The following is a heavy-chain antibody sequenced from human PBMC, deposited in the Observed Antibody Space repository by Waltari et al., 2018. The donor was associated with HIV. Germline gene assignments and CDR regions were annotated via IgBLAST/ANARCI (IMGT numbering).Heavy chain of an antibody. CDR1: GYNFGGYG. CDR2: IGTNNGNT. D-gene: IGHD1-1*01. V-gene: IGHV1-18*04. CDR3: ARSERSQDQQLVSFFDY. J-gene: IGHJ4*02. Sequence: QIQLVQSGAEVKKPGASVKVSCPASGYNFGGYGISWVRQVAGQGLEWMGWIGTNNGNTKYGQKFQDRVTMTTDTTMSTAYMELRSLRSDDTAVFYCARSERSQDQQLVSFFDYWGQGTLVIVSS.